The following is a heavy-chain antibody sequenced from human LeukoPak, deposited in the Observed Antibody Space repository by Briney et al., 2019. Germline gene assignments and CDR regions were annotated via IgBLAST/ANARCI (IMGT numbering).Heavy chain of an antibody. CDR1: GFTFSSYA. V-gene: IGHV3-30*04. CDR2: ISYDGSNE. CDR3: ARDRAYGDYRDAFDI. Sequence: GGSLRLSCAASGFTFSSYAMHWVRQAPGKGLEWVAVISYDGSNEYYADSVKGRFTISRDNSKNTLYLQMNSLRAEDTAVYYCARDRAYGDYRDAFDIWGQGTMVTVSS. J-gene: IGHJ3*02. D-gene: IGHD4-17*01.